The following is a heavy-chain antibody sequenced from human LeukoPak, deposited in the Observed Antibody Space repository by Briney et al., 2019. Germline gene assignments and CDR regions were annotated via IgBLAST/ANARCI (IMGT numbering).Heavy chain of an antibody. CDR3: AKGRGYYYYNMDV. V-gene: IGHV3-33*06. J-gene: IGHJ6*03. CDR1: GFTFSSYG. CDR2: IWYDGTNK. Sequence: GGSLRLSCAASGFTFSSYGMHWVRQAPGKGLEWVAVIWYDGTNKYYADSVKGRSTISRDNSKNTLYLQMNSLRAEDTAVYYCAKGRGYYYYNMDVWGKRTTVTVSS.